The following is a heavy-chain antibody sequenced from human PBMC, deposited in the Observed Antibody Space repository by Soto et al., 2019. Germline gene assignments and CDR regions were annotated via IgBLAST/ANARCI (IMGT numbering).Heavy chain of an antibody. CDR3: ASHYDMWSGYLSPVDY. CDR1: GFTFSSYG. V-gene: IGHV3-30*03. CDR2: ISYDGSNK. D-gene: IGHD3-3*01. Sequence: PGGSLRLSCAASGFTFSSYGIHWVRQATGKGLEWVAVISYDGSNKYYADSVKGRFTISRDNAKNTLYLQMNSLRDEDTAVYYCASHYDMWSGYLSPVDYWGQGTLVTVSS. J-gene: IGHJ4*02.